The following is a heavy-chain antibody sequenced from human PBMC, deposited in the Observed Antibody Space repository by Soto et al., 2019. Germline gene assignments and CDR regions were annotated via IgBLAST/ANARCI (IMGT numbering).Heavy chain of an antibody. D-gene: IGHD3-3*01. CDR3: AKDIGVLRFLEWFPYYYYYGMDV. CDR1: GFTFSSYC. CDR2: ISYDGSNK. Sequence: GGSLRLSCAASGFTFSSYCMHWVRQAPGKGLEWVTVISYDGSNKYYADSVKGRFTISRDNSKNTLYLQMNSLRAEDTAVYYCAKDIGVLRFLEWFPYYYYYGMDVWGQGTTVTVSS. V-gene: IGHV3-30*18. J-gene: IGHJ6*02.